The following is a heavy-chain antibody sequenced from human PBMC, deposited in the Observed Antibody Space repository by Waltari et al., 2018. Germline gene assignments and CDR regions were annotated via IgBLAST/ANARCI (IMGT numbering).Heavy chain of an antibody. V-gene: IGHV1-69*08. CDR1: GGTFSSYA. Sequence: QVQLVQSGAEVRKPGSSVKVSCKASGGTFSSYAISWVRQAPGQGLEWMGRINPFVGAANYAQKFQGRVTLTADKSTSTAYMELISLRSEDTAVYYCARERTVTTRSYYYGMDVWGQGTTVTVSS. CDR3: ARERTVTTRSYYYGMDV. CDR2: INPFVGAA. J-gene: IGHJ6*02. D-gene: IGHD4-4*01.